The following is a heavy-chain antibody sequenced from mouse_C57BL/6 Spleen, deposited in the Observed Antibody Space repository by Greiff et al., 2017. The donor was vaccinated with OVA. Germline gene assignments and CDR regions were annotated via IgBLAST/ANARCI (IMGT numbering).Heavy chain of an antibody. J-gene: IGHJ2*01. CDR1: GYTFTSYW. Sequence: QVQLQQSGAELVKPGASVKMSCKASGYTFTSYWITWVKQRPGQGLEWIGDIYPGSGSTNYNEKFKSKATLTVDTSSSTAYMQLSSLTPEDSAVYDCARYYGSSYVEDYWGQGTTLTVSS. D-gene: IGHD1-1*01. V-gene: IGHV1-55*01. CDR3: ARYYGSSYVEDY. CDR2: IYPGSGST.